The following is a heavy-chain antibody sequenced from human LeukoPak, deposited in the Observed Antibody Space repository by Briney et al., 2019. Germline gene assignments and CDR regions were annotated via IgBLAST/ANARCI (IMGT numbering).Heavy chain of an antibody. J-gene: IGHJ4*02. CDR2: IYHSGST. CDR1: GYSISSGYY. CDR3: ARPYSSSWSFNY. V-gene: IGHV4-38-2*02. Sequence: SETLSLTCTVSGYSISSGYYWGWIRQPPGKGLEWIGSIYHSGSTYYNPSLKSRVTISVDTSKNQFSPKLSSVTAADTAVYYCARPYSSSWSFNYWGQGTLVTVSS. D-gene: IGHD6-13*01.